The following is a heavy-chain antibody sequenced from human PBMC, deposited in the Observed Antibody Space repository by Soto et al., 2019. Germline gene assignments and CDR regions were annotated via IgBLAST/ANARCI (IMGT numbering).Heavy chain of an antibody. Sequence: PSETLSLTCTVSGGSISSYYWSWIRQPPGKGLEWIGYIYYSGSTNYNPSLKSRVTISVDTSKNQFSLKLSSVTAADTAVYYCARDPRNSYDSSGFWFDPWGQGTLVTVSS. J-gene: IGHJ5*02. V-gene: IGHV4-59*01. CDR3: ARDPRNSYDSSGFWFDP. CDR2: IYYSGST. D-gene: IGHD3-22*01. CDR1: GGSISSYY.